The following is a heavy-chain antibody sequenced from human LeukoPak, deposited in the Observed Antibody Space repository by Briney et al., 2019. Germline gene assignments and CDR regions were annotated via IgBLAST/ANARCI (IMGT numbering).Heavy chain of an antibody. J-gene: IGHJ4*02. CDR1: GFTFSSYG. CDR3: AKDLYSYGPFDY. Sequence: GGSLRLSCAASGFTFSSYGMHWVRQAPGKGLEWVAVISYDGSNKYYADSVKGRFTISRDNSKNTLCLQMNSLRAEDTAVYYCAKDLYSYGPFDYWGQGTLVTVSS. V-gene: IGHV3-30*18. CDR2: ISYDGSNK. D-gene: IGHD5-18*01.